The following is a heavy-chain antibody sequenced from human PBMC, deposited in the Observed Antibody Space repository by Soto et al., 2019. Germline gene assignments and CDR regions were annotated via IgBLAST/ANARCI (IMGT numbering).Heavy chain of an antibody. CDR1: GFTFSSYS. J-gene: IGHJ4*02. Sequence: GGSLRLSCAASGFTFSSYSMNWVRQAPGKGLEWVSSISSSSSYIYYADSVKGRFTISRDNAKNSLYLQMNSLRAEDTAVYYCARDKGEGEQLWVHWGQGTLVTVSS. CDR3: ARDKGEGEQLWVH. D-gene: IGHD5-18*01. V-gene: IGHV3-21*01. CDR2: ISSSSSYI.